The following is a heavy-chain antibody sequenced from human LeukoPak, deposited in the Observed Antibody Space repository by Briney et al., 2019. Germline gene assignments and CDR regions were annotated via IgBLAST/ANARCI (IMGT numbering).Heavy chain of an antibody. CDR3: AKDFNLVAYGDSVVDY. CDR1: GFTFSSYA. Sequence: GGSLRLSCAASGFTFSSYAMHWVRQAPGKGLEWVAVISYDGSNKYYADSVKGRFTISRDNSKNTLYLQMNSLRAEDTAVYYCAKDFNLVAYGDSVVDYWGQGTLVTVSS. D-gene: IGHD4-17*01. CDR2: ISYDGSNK. V-gene: IGHV3-30-3*01. J-gene: IGHJ4*02.